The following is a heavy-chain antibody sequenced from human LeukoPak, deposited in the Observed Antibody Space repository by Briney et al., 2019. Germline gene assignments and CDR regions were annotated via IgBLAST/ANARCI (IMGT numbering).Heavy chain of an antibody. Sequence: GASVKVSCKASGGTFSSYAISWVRQAPGQGLEWMGRIIPILGIANYAQKFQGRVTITADKSTSTAYMELSSLRSEDTAVYYCASNPSPEGDHASNYGMDVWGQGTTVTVSS. D-gene: IGHD2-21*02. V-gene: IGHV1-69*04. CDR1: GGTFSSYA. J-gene: IGHJ6*02. CDR3: ASNPSPEGDHASNYGMDV. CDR2: IIPILGIA.